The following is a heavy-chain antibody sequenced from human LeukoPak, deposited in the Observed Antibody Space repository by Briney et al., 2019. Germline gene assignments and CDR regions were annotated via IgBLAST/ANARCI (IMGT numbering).Heavy chain of an antibody. CDR2: IRYDGSNK. J-gene: IGHJ4*02. CDR1: GFTFSSYG. D-gene: IGHD3-3*01. Sequence: GGSLRLSCAASGFTFSSYGMHWVRQAPGKGLEWVAFIRYDGSNKYYADSVKGRFTISRDNSKNTLYLQMNSLRAEDTAVYYCAKDEIFGVVPMYYFDYWGQGTLVTVSS. CDR3: AKDEIFGVVPMYYFDY. V-gene: IGHV3-30*02.